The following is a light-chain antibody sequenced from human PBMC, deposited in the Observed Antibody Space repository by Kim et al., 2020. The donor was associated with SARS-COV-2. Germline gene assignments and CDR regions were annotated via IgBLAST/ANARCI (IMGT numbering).Light chain of an antibody. CDR3: QQYVSTPYT. CDR1: QSVSSSY. V-gene: IGKV3-20*01. J-gene: IGKJ2*01. CDR2: GAS. Sequence: EIVLTQSPGTLSLSAGERATLSCRASQSVSSSYLAWYQQKPGQAPRLLIYGASSRATGIPDRFSGSGSGTDFTLTISRLEPEDFAVYHCQQYVSTPYTFGQGTKLEI.